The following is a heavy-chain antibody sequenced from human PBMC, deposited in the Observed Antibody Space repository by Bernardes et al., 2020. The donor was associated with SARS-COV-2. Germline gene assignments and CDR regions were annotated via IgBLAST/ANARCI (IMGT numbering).Heavy chain of an antibody. CDR1: GYTFTGYY. J-gene: IGHJ3*02. CDR3: ARAIVVVPAAIIGDAFDI. Sequence: ASVKVSCKASGYTFTGYYMHWVRQAPGQGLEWMVWINPNSGGTNYAQKFQGRVTMTRDTSISTAYMELSRLRSDDTAVYYCARAIVVVPAAIIGDAFDIWGQGTMVTVSS. D-gene: IGHD2-2*01. V-gene: IGHV1-2*02. CDR2: INPNSGGT.